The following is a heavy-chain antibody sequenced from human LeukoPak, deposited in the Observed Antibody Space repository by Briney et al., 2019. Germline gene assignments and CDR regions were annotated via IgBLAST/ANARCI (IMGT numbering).Heavy chain of an antibody. V-gene: IGHV4-61*01. J-gene: IGHJ4*02. CDR3: ARRSGYTSGWYEY. D-gene: IGHD6-19*01. CDR1: GGSVSSGSYY. CDR2: FYYSGGT. Sequence: XETLSLTCTVSGGSVSSGSYYWSWIRXPPGKRLEWIGCFYYSGGTDYNPSLKSRVTISVDTSSNQLSLKLSSVTAVDTAVYYCARRSGYTSGWYEYWGQGILVTVSS.